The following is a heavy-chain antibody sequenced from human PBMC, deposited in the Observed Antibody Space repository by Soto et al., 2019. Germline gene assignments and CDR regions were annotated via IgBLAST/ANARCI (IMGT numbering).Heavy chain of an antibody. J-gene: IGHJ1*01. CDR3: ARLKNREKPGGDLQH. V-gene: IGHV4-39*01. CDR1: GGSISSSSYY. D-gene: IGHD3-10*01. Sequence: SETLSLTCTVSGGSISSSSYYWGWIRQPPGKGLEWIGSIYYSGSTYYNPSLKSRVTISVDTSKNQFSLKLSSVTAADTAVYYCARLKNREKPGGDLQHCGQGPLVTVSS. CDR2: IYYSGST.